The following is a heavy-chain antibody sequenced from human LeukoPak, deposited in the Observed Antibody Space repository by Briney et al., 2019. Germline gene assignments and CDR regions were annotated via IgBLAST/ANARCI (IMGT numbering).Heavy chain of an antibody. J-gene: IGHJ4*02. D-gene: IGHD1-26*01. CDR2: ISSSGGST. CDR3: ARRHPNSGSNDY. CDR1: GFTFSNYA. V-gene: IGHV3-23*01. Sequence: GGSLRLSCAASGFTFSNYAMSWVRQAPGKGLEWVSAISSSGGSTFYADSVEGRFTISRDNSKKTLYLQMNSLRAEDTAVYYCARRHPNSGSNDYWGQGTLVTVSS.